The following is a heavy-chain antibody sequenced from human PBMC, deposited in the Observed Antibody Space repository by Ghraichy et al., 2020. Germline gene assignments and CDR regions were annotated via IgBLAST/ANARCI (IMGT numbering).Heavy chain of an antibody. Sequence: GESLNISCAASGFTFSSYSMNWVRQAPGKGLEWVSYISTRRVTMYNADSVKGRFAISRDNAKNSLYLQMHSLRVEDTAVYYCAKLYYYGSGRGADYWGQGTLVTVSS. CDR3: AKLYYYGSGRGADY. J-gene: IGHJ4*02. CDR1: GFTFSSYS. D-gene: IGHD3-10*01. V-gene: IGHV3-48*01. CDR2: ISTRRVTM.